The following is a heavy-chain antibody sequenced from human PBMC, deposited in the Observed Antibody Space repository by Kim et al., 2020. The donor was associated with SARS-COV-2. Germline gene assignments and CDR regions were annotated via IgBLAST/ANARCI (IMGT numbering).Heavy chain of an antibody. J-gene: IGHJ4*02. CDR3: EASDY. CDR2: MSDSVVST. V-gene: IGHV3-23*01. Sequence: MSDSVVSTHYTDSVKGQLTISRDTSKITLLLQMNSLRAEDTAVYYCEASDYWGQGSLVTVSS.